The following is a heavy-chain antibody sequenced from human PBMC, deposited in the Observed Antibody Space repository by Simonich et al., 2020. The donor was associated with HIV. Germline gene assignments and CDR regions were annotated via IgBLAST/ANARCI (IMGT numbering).Heavy chain of an antibody. CDR3: ARLTAGGLGEYFQH. CDR1: GGSFSGYY. D-gene: IGHD6-13*01. CDR2: IKHSGST. V-gene: IGHV4-34*01. Sequence: QVQLQQWGAGLLKPSETLSLTCAVYGGSFSGYYWSWIRQPPGKGLEWIGEIKHSGSTNYNPSRKSRVTISVDTSKNQFSLKLSSVTAADTAVYYCARLTAGGLGEYFQHWGQGTLVTVSS. J-gene: IGHJ1*01.